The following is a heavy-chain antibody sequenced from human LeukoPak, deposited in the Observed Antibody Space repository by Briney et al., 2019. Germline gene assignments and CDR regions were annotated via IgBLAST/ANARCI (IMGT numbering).Heavy chain of an antibody. CDR1: GGSTNSYF. Sequence: PSETLSLTCTVSGGSTNSYFWTWIRQPPGKGLEWIGYIYYSGSTKYNPSLKSRVTISLDTSKNQFSLNLSSETAADTAVYYCARDIRGYNYGWFDYWGQGTLVTVSS. CDR2: IYYSGST. J-gene: IGHJ4*02. D-gene: IGHD5-18*01. V-gene: IGHV4-59*01. CDR3: ARDIRGYNYGWFDY.